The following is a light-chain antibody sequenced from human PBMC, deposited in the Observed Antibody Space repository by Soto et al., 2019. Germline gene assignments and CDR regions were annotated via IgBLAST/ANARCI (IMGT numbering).Light chain of an antibody. CDR3: QQYGSSPRYT. CDR1: QSVSSSY. CDR2: GAS. J-gene: IGKJ2*01. Sequence: EIVLTQSPGTLSLSPGERATLSCRASQSVSSSYLAWYQQKPGQAPRLLIYGASSRATGIPDRFSGSGSGTDFTXXISRXEPEDFAVYYCQQYGSSPRYTFGQGTKLEIK. V-gene: IGKV3-20*01.